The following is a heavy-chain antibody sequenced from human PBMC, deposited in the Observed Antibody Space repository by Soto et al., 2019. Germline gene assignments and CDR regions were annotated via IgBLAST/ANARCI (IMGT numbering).Heavy chain of an antibody. CDR3: AKFSSGGDYYYGMDV. CDR2: ISYDGSNK. D-gene: IGHD6-19*01. V-gene: IGHV3-30*18. J-gene: IGHJ6*02. CDR1: GFTFSSYG. Sequence: GGSLRLSCAASGFTFSSYGMHWVRQAPGKGLEWVAVISYDGSNKYYADSVKGRFTISRDNSKNTLYLQMNSLRAEDTAVYYCAKFSSGGDYYYGMDVWGQGTTVTVSS.